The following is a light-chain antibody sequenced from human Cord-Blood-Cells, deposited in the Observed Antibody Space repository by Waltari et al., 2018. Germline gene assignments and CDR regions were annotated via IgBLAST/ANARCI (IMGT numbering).Light chain of an antibody. CDR2: DVS. J-gene: IGLJ1*01. Sequence: QSALTQPRSVSGSPGQSVTISCTGTSSDVGGYNDVSWYQQHPGTAPKLMIYDVSKRPSGVPDRFSGSKSGNTASLTISGLQAEDEADYYCCSYAGSYTYVFGTGTKVTVL. V-gene: IGLV2-11*01. CDR3: CSYAGSYTYV. CDR1: SSDVGGYND.